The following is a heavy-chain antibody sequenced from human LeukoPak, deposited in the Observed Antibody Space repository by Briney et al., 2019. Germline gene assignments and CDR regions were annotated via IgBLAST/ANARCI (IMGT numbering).Heavy chain of an antibody. CDR1: GGSFSGYY. V-gene: IGHV4-34*01. CDR2: INHSGST. J-gene: IGHJ4*02. D-gene: IGHD3-16*01. Sequence: SETLSLTCAVYGGSFSGYYWSWIRQPPGKGLEWIGEINHSGSTNYNPSLKSRVTISVDTSKNQFSLKLSSVTAADTAVYYCVQRGYFDYWGQGTLVTVSS. CDR3: VQRGYFDY.